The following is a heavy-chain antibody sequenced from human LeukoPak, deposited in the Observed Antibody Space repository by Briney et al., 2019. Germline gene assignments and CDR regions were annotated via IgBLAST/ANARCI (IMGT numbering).Heavy chain of an antibody. V-gene: IGHV1-18*01. D-gene: IGHD3-22*01. CDR2: ISAYDGNT. J-gene: IGHJ1*01. CDR1: GYTLTSYG. CDR3: ARGQLSYYYDSSGYFSAEYFQH. Sequence: GASVKASCKASGYTLTSYGISWVRQAPGQGLEWMGWISAYDGNTNYAQKLQGRVTMTTDTSTSTAYMELRSLRSDDTAVYYCARGQLSYYYDSSGYFSAEYFQHWGQGTLVTVSS.